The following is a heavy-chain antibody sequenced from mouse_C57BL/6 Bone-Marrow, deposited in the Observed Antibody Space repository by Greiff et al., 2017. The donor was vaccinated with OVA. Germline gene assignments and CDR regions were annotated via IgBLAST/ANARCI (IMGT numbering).Heavy chain of an antibody. CDR1: GYTFTSYG. CDR2: IYPRSGNT. CDR3: ARLAGRAMDY. V-gene: IGHV1-81*01. Sequence: VKLQESGAELARPGASVKLSCKASGYTFTSYGISWVKQRTGQGLEWIGEIYPRSGNTYYNEKFKGKATLTADKSSSTAYMQLSSLTSEDSAVYYCARLAGRAMDYWGQGTSVTVSS. D-gene: IGHD4-1*01. J-gene: IGHJ4*01.